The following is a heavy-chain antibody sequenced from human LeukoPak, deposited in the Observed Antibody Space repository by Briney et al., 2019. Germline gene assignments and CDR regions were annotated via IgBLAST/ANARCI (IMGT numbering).Heavy chain of an antibody. CDR3: VKDFGRVRGTPDS. J-gene: IGHJ4*02. Sequence: GGSLRLSCSASGFIFSIYTMYWVRQAPGKGPEYVSTISGSGNGGTIYYADSVKGRFTISRDDSKSIVYLQMNGLRSEDTAVYYCVKDFGRVRGTPDSWGQGTQVTVSS. CDR2: ISGSGNGGTI. D-gene: IGHD1/OR15-1a*01. V-gene: IGHV3-64D*06. CDR1: GFIFSIYT.